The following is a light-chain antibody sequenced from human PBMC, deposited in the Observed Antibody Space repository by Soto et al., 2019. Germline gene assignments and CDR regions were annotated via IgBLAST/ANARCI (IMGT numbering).Light chain of an antibody. CDR2: GVS. Sequence: EIVMTQSPATLSVSPGERATLSCRASQSVNSNLAWYHQKPGQAPRLLLYGVSTRATGIPARFSGSGSGTEFTLTISSLQSEDFAVYYCQQYNNWPRTFGPGTKVDFK. V-gene: IGKV3D-15*01. CDR3: QQYNNWPRT. J-gene: IGKJ3*01. CDR1: QSVNSN.